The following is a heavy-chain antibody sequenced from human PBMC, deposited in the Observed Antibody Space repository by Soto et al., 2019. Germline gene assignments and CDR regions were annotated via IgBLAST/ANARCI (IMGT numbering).Heavy chain of an antibody. V-gene: IGHV6-1*01. CDR1: GDSVSTNSDT. J-gene: IGHJ5*01. CDR2: TYYRSNWYT. D-gene: IGHD2-8*01. Sequence: SQTLSLTCAISGDSVSTNSDTWDWIRQSPSRGLEWLGRTYYRSNWYTDYAVSVKGRITISPDTSNNQLSLQLNSVTPDDTAVYYCARLIGNSWLDSWGQGTLVTVSS. CDR3: ARLIGNSWLDS.